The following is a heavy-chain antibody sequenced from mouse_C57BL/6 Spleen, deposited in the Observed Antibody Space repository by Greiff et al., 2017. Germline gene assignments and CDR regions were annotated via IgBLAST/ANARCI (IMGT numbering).Heavy chain of an antibody. J-gene: IGHJ4*01. CDR2: ISDGGSYT. CDR3: AREDYGNYGDAMDY. CDR1: GFTFSSYA. Sequence: EVMLVESGGGLVKPGGSLKLSCAASGFTFSSYAMSWVRQTPEKRLEWVATISDGGSYTYYPDNVKGRITISRDNAKNNLYLQMSHLKSEDTAMYYCAREDYGNYGDAMDYWGQGTSATVSS. V-gene: IGHV5-4*01. D-gene: IGHD2-1*01.